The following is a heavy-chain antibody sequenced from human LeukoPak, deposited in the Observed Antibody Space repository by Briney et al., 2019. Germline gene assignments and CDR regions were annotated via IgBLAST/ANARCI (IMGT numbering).Heavy chain of an antibody. CDR3: ASNYYDSSGYDY. CDR1: GFTFSSYW. J-gene: IGHJ4*02. D-gene: IGHD3-22*01. V-gene: IGHV3-7*01. Sequence: PGGSLRLSCPASGFTFSSYWMSWVRQAPGKGLEWVANIKQDGSEKYYVDSVKGRFTISRDNAKNSLYLQMNSLRAEDTAVYYCASNYYDSSGYDYWGQGTLVTVSS. CDR2: IKQDGSEK.